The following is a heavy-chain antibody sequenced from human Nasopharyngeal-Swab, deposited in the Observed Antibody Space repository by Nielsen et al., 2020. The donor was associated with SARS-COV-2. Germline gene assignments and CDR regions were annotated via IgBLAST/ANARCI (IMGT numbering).Heavy chain of an antibody. CDR3: ARLPGEYSNGICYGDSYCYMDV. D-gene: IGHD2/OR15-2a*01. CDR2: IFPADSDT. J-gene: IGHJ6*03. Sequence: KVSCKGSGYTFTSHWIAWVRQMPGKGLEWMGIIFPADSDTKYSPSFQGQVTISVDKSLSTAYLQWSSLKASDTAVYYRARLPGEYSNGICYGDSYCYMDVWGKGTAVTVSS. V-gene: IGHV5-51*01. CDR1: GYTFTSHW.